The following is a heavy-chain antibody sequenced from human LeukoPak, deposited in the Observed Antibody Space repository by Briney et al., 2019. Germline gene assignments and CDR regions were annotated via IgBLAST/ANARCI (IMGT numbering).Heavy chain of an antibody. Sequence: PSETPSLTCTVSGYSISSGYYWGWIRQPPGKGLEWIGSIYHSGSTYYNPSLKSRVTISVDTSKNQFSLKLSSVTAADTAVYYCARGGSYYSFDYWGQGTLVTVSS. CDR3: ARGGSYYSFDY. J-gene: IGHJ4*02. V-gene: IGHV4-38-2*02. D-gene: IGHD1-26*01. CDR2: IYHSGST. CDR1: GYSISSGYY.